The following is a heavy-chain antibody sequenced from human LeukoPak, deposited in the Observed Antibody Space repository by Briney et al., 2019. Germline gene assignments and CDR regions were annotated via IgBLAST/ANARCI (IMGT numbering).Heavy chain of an antibody. CDR1: GFTFSSYW. V-gene: IGHV3-7*01. Sequence: PGGSLRLSCAASGFTFSSYWMSWVRQAPGKGLEWVANIKQDGSEKYYVDSVKGRFTISRDNAKNSLYLQMNSLRAEDTAVYYCARAHYYESSGPDYWGQGTLVTVSS. CDR3: ARAHYYESSGPDY. D-gene: IGHD3-22*01. J-gene: IGHJ4*02. CDR2: IKQDGSEK.